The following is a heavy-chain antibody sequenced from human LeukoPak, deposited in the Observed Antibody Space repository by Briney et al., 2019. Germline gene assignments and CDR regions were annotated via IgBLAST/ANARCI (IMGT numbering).Heavy chain of an antibody. V-gene: IGHV5-51*01. CDR1: GYSFTIYW. J-gene: IGHJ3*02. D-gene: IGHD5-24*01. CDR2: IYPGHSDT. Sequence: GASLTLSCTGSGYSFTIYWIGWVRQMPGKGLEWLGIIYPGHSDTRYNPPFHSQLTISADKSISTAYPLWSSLMASATAMYYFARPVEMATAGPFDIWGQGTMVTVSS. CDR3: ARPVEMATAGPFDI.